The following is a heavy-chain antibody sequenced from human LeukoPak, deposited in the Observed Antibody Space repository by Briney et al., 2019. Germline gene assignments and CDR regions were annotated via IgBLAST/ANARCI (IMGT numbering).Heavy chain of an antibody. D-gene: IGHD4/OR15-4a*01. Sequence: GGSLRLSCAAYGFTFSSYAMTWVRQAPGKGLEWVSGISASGVSTYYADSVKGHFTISRDNSKNTLYLQMNSLRADDTAVYYCARRAGAYSHPYDYWGQGTLVTVSS. CDR2: ISASGVST. CDR1: GFTFSSYA. CDR3: ARRAGAYSHPYDY. V-gene: IGHV3-23*01. J-gene: IGHJ4*02.